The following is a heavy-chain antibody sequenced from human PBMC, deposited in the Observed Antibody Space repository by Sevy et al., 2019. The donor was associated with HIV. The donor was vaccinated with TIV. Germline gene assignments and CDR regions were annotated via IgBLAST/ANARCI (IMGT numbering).Heavy chain of an antibody. CDR2: IRSKANSYAT. Sequence: GGSLRLSCAASGFTFSGSAMHWVRQASGKGLEWVGHIRSKANSYATAYAASVKGRFTISRDDSKNTAYLQMNSLKTEDTAVYYCTTTTKVVVTATGYYYGMDVWGQGTTVTVSS. V-gene: IGHV3-73*01. J-gene: IGHJ6*02. CDR1: GFTFSGSA. CDR3: TTTTKVVVTATGYYYGMDV. D-gene: IGHD2-21*02.